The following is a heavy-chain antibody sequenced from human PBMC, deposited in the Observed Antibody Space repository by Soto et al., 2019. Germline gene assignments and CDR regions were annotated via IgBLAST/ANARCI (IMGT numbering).Heavy chain of an antibody. CDR3: ARDVCSGGRCYDY. CDR1: GGTFSSYA. D-gene: IGHD2-15*01. V-gene: IGHV1-69*13. Sequence: SVKVSCKASGGTFSSYAISWVRQAPGQGLEWMGGIIPIFGTANYAQKFQGRVTITADESTSTAYMELSGLRSEDTAVYYCARDVCSGGRCYDYWGQGTLVTVSS. CDR2: IIPIFGTA. J-gene: IGHJ4*02.